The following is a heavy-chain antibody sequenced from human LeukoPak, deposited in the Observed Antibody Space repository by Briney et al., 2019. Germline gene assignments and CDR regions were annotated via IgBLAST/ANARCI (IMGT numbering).Heavy chain of an antibody. D-gene: IGHD6-13*01. V-gene: IGHV3-30*18. CDR2: VSSEGIVQ. Sequence: GGSLRLSCATSGFTFSNYGIHWVRQAPGKGLEWVAVVSSEGIVQHYADSLKGRFTISRDNSKKTLYLQMNSRRGDDAAVYYCVKEGTAHVSSWYDYWGQGTLVTVSS. J-gene: IGHJ4*02. CDR1: GFTFSNYG. CDR3: VKEGTAHVSSWYDY.